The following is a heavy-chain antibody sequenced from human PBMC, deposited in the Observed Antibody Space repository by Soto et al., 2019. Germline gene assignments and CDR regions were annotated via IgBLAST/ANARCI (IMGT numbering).Heavy chain of an antibody. CDR3: ARGGGCSGGSCMGWFDP. V-gene: IGHV3-74*01. D-gene: IGHD2-15*01. Sequence: VQLVESGGGLVQPGGSLRLPCGASGFTFTSYWMHWVRQAPGKGLVWVSRINTDGSTTNYADSVKGRFTISRDNAKNTVYLQMNSLRAEDTALYYCARGGGCSGGSCMGWFDPWGKGTLVTVSS. CDR1: GFTFTSYW. J-gene: IGHJ5*02. CDR2: INTDGSTT.